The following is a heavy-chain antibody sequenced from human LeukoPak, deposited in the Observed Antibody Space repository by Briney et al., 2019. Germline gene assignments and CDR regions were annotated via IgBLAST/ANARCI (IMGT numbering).Heavy chain of an antibody. J-gene: IGHJ3*02. CDR2: INTNTGNP. CDR1: GYTFTGYY. D-gene: IGHD1-26*01. CDR3: ARGRPWENDAFDI. Sequence: ASVKVSCKASGYTFTGYYMHWVRQAPGQGLEWMGWINTNTGNPTYAQGFTGRFVFSLDTSVSTAYLQISSLKAEDTAVYYCARGRPWENDAFDIWGQGTMVTVSS. V-gene: IGHV7-4-1*02.